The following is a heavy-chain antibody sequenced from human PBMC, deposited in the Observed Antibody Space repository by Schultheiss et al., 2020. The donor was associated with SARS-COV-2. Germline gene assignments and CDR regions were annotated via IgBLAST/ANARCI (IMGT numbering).Heavy chain of an antibody. J-gene: IGHJ4*02. CDR2: IYHSGST. CDR1: GYSISSGYY. V-gene: IGHV4-38-2*01. D-gene: IGHD6-19*01. CDR3: ARAGVAGTFVDY. Sequence: SETLSLTCAVSGYSISSGYYWGWIRQPPGKGLEWIGSIYHSGSTYYNPSLKSRVTISVDTSKNQFSLKLSSVTAADTAVYYCARAGVAGTFVDYWGQGTLVTVSS.